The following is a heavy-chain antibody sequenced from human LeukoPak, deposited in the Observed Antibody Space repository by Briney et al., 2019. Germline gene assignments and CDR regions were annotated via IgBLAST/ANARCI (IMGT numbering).Heavy chain of an antibody. CDR2: ISGSGGST. J-gene: IGHJ4*02. D-gene: IGHD3-22*01. CDR3: AKGLVIVVVIPHFDY. Sequence: GGSLRLSCAASGFTFSSYAMSWVRQAPGKGLEWVSAISGSGGSTYYADSVKGRFTISRDNSKNTLYLQMNSLRAEDTAVYYCAKGLVIVVVIPHFDYWGQGTLVTVSS. CDR1: GFTFSSYA. V-gene: IGHV3-23*01.